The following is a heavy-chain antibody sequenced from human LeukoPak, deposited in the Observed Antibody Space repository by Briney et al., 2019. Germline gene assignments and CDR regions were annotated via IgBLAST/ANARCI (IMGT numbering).Heavy chain of an antibody. CDR1: GFTVSSNY. D-gene: IGHD3-16*02. J-gene: IGHJ4*02. CDR2: IYNGGST. V-gene: IGHV3-66*01. CDR3: ARAQLYDYVWGSYRFPPGYYFDY. Sequence: GGSLRLSCAASGFTVSSNYMSWVRQAPGKGLEWVSVIYNGGSTYYADSVKGRFTISRDNFKNTLYLQMNSLRAEDTAVYYCARAQLYDYVWGSYRFPPGYYFDYWGQGTLVTVSS.